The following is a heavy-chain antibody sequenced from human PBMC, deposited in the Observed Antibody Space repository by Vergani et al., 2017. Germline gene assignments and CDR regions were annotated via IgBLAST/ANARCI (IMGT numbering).Heavy chain of an antibody. D-gene: IGHD6-6*01. CDR1: GGTFSSYA. CDR3: AGDHSSAWNYYYYYMDV. Sequence: QVQLVQSGAEVKKPGSSVKVSCKASGGTFSSYAISWVRQAPGQGLEWMGGIIPIFGTANYAQKFQGRVTITADESTSTAYMELSSLRSEDTAVYYCAGDHSSAWNYYYYYMDVWGKGTTVTVSS. V-gene: IGHV1-69*01. J-gene: IGHJ6*03. CDR2: IIPIFGTA.